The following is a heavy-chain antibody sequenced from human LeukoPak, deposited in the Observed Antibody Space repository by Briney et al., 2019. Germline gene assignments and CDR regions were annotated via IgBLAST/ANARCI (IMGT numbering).Heavy chain of an antibody. CDR2: IFSSGST. V-gene: IGHV4-28*06. CDR3: ARGSFGGYRD. CDR1: GYSITSRNW. D-gene: IGHD5-12*01. J-gene: IGHJ4*02. Sequence: SETLSLTCAVSGYSITSRNWWGWIRQPPGKGLEWIGYIFSSGSTNYNPSLKSRVTMSVDTSKNQFSLKLSSVTALDTAVYYCARGSFGGYRDWGQGALVTVSS.